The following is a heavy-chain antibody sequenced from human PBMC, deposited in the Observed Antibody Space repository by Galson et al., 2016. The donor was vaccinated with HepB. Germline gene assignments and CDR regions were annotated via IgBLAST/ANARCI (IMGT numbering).Heavy chain of an antibody. CDR3: ARTGLRRDGVVVMRYFDY. CDR2: IYHSGST. CDR1: GDSINRSNW. D-gene: IGHD3-22*01. Sequence: SETLSLTCAVSGDSINRSNWWNWVRQPPGKGLEWIGEIYHSGSTNYKPSLKSRVSISVDKSKNQFSLKLTSVTAAATAVYYCARTGLRRDGVVVMRYFDYWCQATLVTVSS. V-gene: IGHV4-4*02. J-gene: IGHJ4*02.